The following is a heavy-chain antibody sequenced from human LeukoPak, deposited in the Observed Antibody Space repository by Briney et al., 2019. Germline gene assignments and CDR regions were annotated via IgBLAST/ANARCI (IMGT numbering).Heavy chain of an antibody. CDR3: ARPTHSSGYFDY. CDR2: ISSSSSYI. CDR1: GFTFSSYS. D-gene: IGHD3-22*01. J-gene: IGHJ4*02. Sequence: PGGSLRLSCAASGFTFSSYSMNWVRQAPGKGLEWVSSISSSSSYIYYADSVKGRFTISRDNAKNSLYLQMNSLRAEDTAVYYCARPTHSSGYFDYWGQGTLVTVSS. V-gene: IGHV3-21*01.